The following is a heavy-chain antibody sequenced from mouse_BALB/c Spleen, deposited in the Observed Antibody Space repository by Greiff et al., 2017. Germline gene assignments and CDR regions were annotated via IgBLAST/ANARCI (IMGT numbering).Heavy chain of an antibody. V-gene: IGHV3-8*02. J-gene: IGHJ4*01. Sequence: EVQLKESGPSLVKPSQTLSLTCSVTGDSITSGYWNWIRKFPGNKLEYMGYISYSGSTYYNPSLKSRISITRDTSKNQYYLQLNSVTTEDTATYYCARWAYYGNYEAMDYWGQGTAVTVSS. D-gene: IGHD2-10*01. CDR2: ISYSGST. CDR3: ARWAYYGNYEAMDY. CDR1: GDSITSGY.